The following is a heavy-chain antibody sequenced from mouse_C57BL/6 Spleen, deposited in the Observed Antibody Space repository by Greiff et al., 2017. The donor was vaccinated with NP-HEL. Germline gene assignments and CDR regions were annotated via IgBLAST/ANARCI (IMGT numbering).Heavy chain of an antibody. J-gene: IGHJ3*01. CDR1: GYTFTSYW. CDR2: INPSSGYT. V-gene: IGHV1-7*01. Sequence: QVQLKQSGAELAKPGASVKLSCKASGYTFTSYWMHWVRQRPGQGLEWIGYINPSSGYTKYNQKFKDKATLTADKSSSTAYMQLSSLAYEDSAVYYCAREAQATFAYWGQGTLVTVSA. CDR3: AREAQATFAY. D-gene: IGHD3-2*02.